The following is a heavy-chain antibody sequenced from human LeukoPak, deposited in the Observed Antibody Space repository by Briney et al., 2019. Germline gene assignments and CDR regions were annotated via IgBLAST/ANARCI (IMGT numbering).Heavy chain of an antibody. V-gene: IGHV3-9*01. CDR2: ISWNSVRI. J-gene: IGHJ4*02. CDR3: AKDVFDSSGVDYFDY. CDR1: GFIFDDYA. D-gene: IGHD3-22*01. Sequence: PGRSLRLSCAASGFIFDDYAMHWVRQAPGKGLGWVSSISWNSVRIGYADSVTGRFTISRDNAKNSLYLQMNSLRVQATALSYCAKDVFDSSGVDYFDYWGQGTLVTVSS.